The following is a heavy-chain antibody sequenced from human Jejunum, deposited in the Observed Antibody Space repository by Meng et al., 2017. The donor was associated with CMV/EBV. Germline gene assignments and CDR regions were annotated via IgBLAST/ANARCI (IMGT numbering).Heavy chain of an antibody. CDR1: GYTFTDYY. J-gene: IGHJ4*02. Sequence: EQLVPSVAEVKKPGASVKVSCKASGYTFTDYYMHWVRQAPGQGLEWMGWINPNNGDTNFVQSFQGRVTMTRDTSINTAYMELSSLRSDDTAVYYCARGASGVNFDYWGQGTLVTVSS. V-gene: IGHV1-2*02. CDR2: INPNNGDT. D-gene: IGHD1-26*01. CDR3: ARGASGVNFDY.